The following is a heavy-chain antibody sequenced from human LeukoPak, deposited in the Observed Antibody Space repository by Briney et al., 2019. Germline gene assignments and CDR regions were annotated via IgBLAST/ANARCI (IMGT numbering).Heavy chain of an antibody. J-gene: IGHJ4*02. CDR1: EYTLTNYY. CDR3: ARALIYSGYTYYFDY. D-gene: IGHD5-12*01. CDR2: INPSGGTT. V-gene: IGHV1-46*01. Sequence: ASVKVSCKTSEYTLTNYYIHWVRQAPGQKLEWMGIINPSGGTTSYAQKFQGRLTMTRDASTSTVYMELSSLRSEDTAVYYCARALIYSGYTYYFDYWGQGTLVTVFS.